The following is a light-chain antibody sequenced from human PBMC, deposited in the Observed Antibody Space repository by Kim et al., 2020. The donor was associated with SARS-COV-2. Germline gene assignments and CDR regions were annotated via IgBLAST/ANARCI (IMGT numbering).Light chain of an antibody. Sequence: GTPVPTACTRSRGSFATDYVKWYQPRPGSAPATVIYADNERPSGVPDRFSGSSDASSNSASLTISGLKTEDEADYYCHSYDRDSHVFGTGTKVTVL. CDR1: RGSFATDY. CDR3: HSYDRDSHV. CDR2: ADN. V-gene: IGLV6-57*03. J-gene: IGLJ1*01.